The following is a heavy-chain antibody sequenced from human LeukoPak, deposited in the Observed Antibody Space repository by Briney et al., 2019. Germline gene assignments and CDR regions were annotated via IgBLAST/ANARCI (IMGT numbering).Heavy chain of an antibody. D-gene: IGHD6-19*01. Sequence: SETLSLTCAVYGGSFSGYYWSWIRQPPGQGLEWIGEINPGGSTDYTPSLKSRVTISLDTSKRQFSLKLKSVTAADTAVYYCARVLEGSSGQHWYFDLWGRGTLVTVSS. CDR2: INPGGST. CDR1: GGSFSGYY. CDR3: ARVLEGSSGQHWYFDL. V-gene: IGHV4-34*01. J-gene: IGHJ2*01.